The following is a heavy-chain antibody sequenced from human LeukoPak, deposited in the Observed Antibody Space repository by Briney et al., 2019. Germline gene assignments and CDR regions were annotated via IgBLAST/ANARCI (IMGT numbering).Heavy chain of an antibody. CDR1: GYIFSDFW. V-gene: IGHV5-51*03. CDR3: ARSWTMAQNLDS. D-gene: IGHD4/OR15-4a*01. Sequence: GESLKISGKGSGYIFSDFWSVGVRQMPGRGLEWMGIIYPGDSDTRYSPSFQGQVTISADKSINTAYLQWSSLKASDTAMYYCARSWTMAQNLDSWGQGTLVTVSS. CDR2: IYPGDSDT. J-gene: IGHJ4*02.